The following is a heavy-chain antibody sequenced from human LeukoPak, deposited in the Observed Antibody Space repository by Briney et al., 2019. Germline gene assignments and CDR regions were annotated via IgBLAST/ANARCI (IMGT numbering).Heavy chain of an antibody. J-gene: IGHJ6*02. D-gene: IGHD3-22*01. Sequence: GGSLRLSCAASGFTFSSYWMHWVRQAPEKGLVWVSRINSDGSSTSYADSVKGRFTISRDNAKNTLYLQMNSLRAEGTAVYYCARGDDSSGYYPYYYYYYGMDVWGQGTTVTVSS. CDR3: ARGDDSSGYYPYYYYYYGMDV. CDR2: INSDGSST. V-gene: IGHV3-74*01. CDR1: GFTFSSYW.